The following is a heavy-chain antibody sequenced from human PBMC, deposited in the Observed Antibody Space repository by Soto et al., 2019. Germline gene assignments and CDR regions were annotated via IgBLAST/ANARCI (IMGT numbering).Heavy chain of an antibody. J-gene: IGHJ5*01. CDR2: IYKSATT. CDR3: ARGRYCLTGRCFPNWFDS. V-gene: IGHV4-30-4*01. CDR1: GDSISNLDYF. Sequence: SETLSLTCSVSGDSISNLDYFWAWIRQPPGQALEYIGYIYKSATTYYNPPFESRVAISVDTSKSQFSLNVTSVTAADTAVYFCARGRYCLTGRCFPNWFDSWGQGALVTVS. D-gene: IGHD7-27*01.